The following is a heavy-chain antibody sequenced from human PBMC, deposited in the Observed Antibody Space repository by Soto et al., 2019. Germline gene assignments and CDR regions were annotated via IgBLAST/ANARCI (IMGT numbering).Heavy chain of an antibody. CDR2: VYHDGRT. V-gene: IGHV4-38-2*02. D-gene: IGHD3-10*01. CDR1: GYSISSGYQ. J-gene: IGHJ5*02. CDR3: ARDFYGSRAAGWFDP. Sequence: SETLSLTCAVSGYSISSGYQWGWIRRPPGKGPEWIGSVYHDGRTRYNPPLESRVTISVDTSKNQFSLKLNSVTVADTAMYYCARDFYGSRAAGWFDPWGQGTLVTVSS.